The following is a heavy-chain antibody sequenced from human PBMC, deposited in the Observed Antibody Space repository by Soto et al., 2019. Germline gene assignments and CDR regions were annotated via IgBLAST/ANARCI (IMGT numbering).Heavy chain of an antibody. J-gene: IGHJ4*02. CDR2: ISWNSGSI. V-gene: IGHV3-9*01. CDR1: ECAYVDYA. Sequence: PGGCLRLSCAASECAYVDYAMHWIRQAPGKGLEWVSGISWNSGSIGYADSVKGRFTISRDNAKNSLYLQMNSLRAEDTALYYCATLPLVGALKPHWGQGTLVTVSS. D-gene: IGHD1-26*01. CDR3: ATLPLVGALKPH.